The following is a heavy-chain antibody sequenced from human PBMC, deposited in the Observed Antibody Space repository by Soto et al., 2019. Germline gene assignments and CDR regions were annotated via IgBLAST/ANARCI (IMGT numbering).Heavy chain of an antibody. CDR3: AHRPSYCSGGSGYSGFDY. J-gene: IGHJ4*02. Sequence: QITLKESGPTLVKPTQTLTLTCTFSGFSLSTSGVGVGWIRQPPGKALEWLALIYWDDDKRYSPSLKSRLTINKDTTKYQVVLTMTNMDPVDTATYYAAHRPSYCSGGSGYSGFDYWGQGTLVTVSS. CDR2: IYWDDDK. CDR1: GFSLSTSGVG. D-gene: IGHD2-15*01. V-gene: IGHV2-5*02.